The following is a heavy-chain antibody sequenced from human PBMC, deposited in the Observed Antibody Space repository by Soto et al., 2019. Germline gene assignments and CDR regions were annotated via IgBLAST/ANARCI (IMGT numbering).Heavy chain of an antibody. D-gene: IGHD3-22*01. CDR1: GYTFTSYY. J-gene: IGHJ4*02. V-gene: IGHV1-46*01. CDR2: INPSGGST. CDR3: ASEGVTNYYDSSGRLDY. Sequence: QVQLVQSGAEVKKPGASVKVSCKASGYTFTSYYMHWVRQAPGQGLEWMGIINPSGGSTSYAQKFQGRVTMTRDTSTSTVYMELSSLRSEDTAVYYCASEGVTNYYDSSGRLDYWGQGTLVTVSS.